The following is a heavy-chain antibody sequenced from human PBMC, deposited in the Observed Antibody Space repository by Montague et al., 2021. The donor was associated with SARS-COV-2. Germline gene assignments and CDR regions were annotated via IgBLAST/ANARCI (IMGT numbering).Heavy chain of an antibody. CDR2: IYNSGST. J-gene: IGHJ3*02. V-gene: IGHV4-59*01. CDR1: GGSISRYS. D-gene: IGHD6-13*01. CDR3: ARVGRGSSWYEVAFDI. Sequence: SETLSLTCTVSGGSISRYSWTWIRQPPGKGLEWIGHIYNSGSTXXXPSXXXRVTISVDTSKNQFSLKLSSVAAADTAVYYCARVGRGSSWYEVAFDIWGQGTVVTVSS.